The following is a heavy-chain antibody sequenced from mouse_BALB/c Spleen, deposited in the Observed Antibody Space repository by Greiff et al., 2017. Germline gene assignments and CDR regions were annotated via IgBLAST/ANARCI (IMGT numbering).Heavy chain of an antibody. CDR2: ISDGGSYT. Sequence: EVNVVESGGGLVKPGGSLKLSCAASGFTFSDYYMYWVRQTPEKRLEWVATISDGGSYTYYPDSVKGRFTISRDNAKNNLYLQMSSLKSEDTAMYYCARDRGYGSSFAYWGQGTLVTVSA. V-gene: IGHV5-4*02. D-gene: IGHD1-1*01. CDR3: ARDRGYGSSFAY. J-gene: IGHJ3*01. CDR1: GFTFSDYY.